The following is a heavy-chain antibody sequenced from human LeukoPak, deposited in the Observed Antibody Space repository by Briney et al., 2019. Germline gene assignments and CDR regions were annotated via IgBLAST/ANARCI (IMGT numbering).Heavy chain of an antibody. D-gene: IGHD3-3*01. CDR2: MTPNSGNT. CDR3: ARAGDSGQLDY. V-gene: IGHV1-8*01. CDR1: GYTFTSYD. Sequence: WASVKVSCKASGYTFTSYDINWVRQATGQGLERMGWMTPNSGNTGYAQKFQGRLTMTRSTSISTAYMELTSLRSEDTAVYYCARAGDSGQLDYWGQGTLVTVSS. J-gene: IGHJ4*02.